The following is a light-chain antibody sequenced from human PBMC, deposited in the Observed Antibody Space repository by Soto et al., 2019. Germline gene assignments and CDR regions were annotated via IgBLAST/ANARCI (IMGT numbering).Light chain of an antibody. Sequence: QTVVTQEPSLTVSPGGTVTLTCGSSTGAVTTGYYSNWFQQKPGQAPRALIYSTNNRHSWTPARFSGSLLGDKAALTLSGVQPEDEAEYYCLLYYGGAVVFGGGTKLTVL. V-gene: IGLV7-43*01. J-gene: IGLJ2*01. CDR1: TGAVTTGYY. CDR3: LLYYGGAVV. CDR2: STN.